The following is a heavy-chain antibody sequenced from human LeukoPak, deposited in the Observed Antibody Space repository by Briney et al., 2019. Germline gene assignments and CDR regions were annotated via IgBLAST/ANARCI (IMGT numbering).Heavy chain of an antibody. J-gene: IGHJ4*02. Sequence: SETLSLTCTVSGGSMSVYYWNWVRQSAGKGLEWIGRMHSSGSTNYNPSLKSRVTMSIDTSEKQFSLKLRSVTAADTALYFCARGYSDGTGYYYPPFDYWGQGVLVTVSS. V-gene: IGHV4-4*07. D-gene: IGHD3-22*01. CDR2: MHSSGST. CDR1: GGSMSVYY. CDR3: ARGYSDGTGYYYPPFDY.